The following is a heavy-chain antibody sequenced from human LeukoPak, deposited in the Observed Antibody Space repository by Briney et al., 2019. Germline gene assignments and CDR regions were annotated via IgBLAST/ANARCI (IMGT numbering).Heavy chain of an antibody. J-gene: IGHJ4*02. D-gene: IGHD3-3*01. Sequence: PGGSLTLSCAVSGFTFSSHAMGWVRQAPGKGLEWVSGIGGLGGSTYYAGSVKGRFTISRDNSQNTLYLHMNSLRADDTAVYYCARDPGVVAFHYFDYWGQGSLVTVSS. V-gene: IGHV3-23*01. CDR1: GFTFSSHA. CDR3: ARDPGVVAFHYFDY. CDR2: IGGLGGST.